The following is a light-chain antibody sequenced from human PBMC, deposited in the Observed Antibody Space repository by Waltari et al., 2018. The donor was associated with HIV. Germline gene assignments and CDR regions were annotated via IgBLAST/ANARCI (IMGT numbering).Light chain of an antibody. CDR3: CSYARSSTFYV. Sequence: QSALTQPASVSGSPGQSITISCPGTSSDVGSYNLVSWYQHHPGKAPKLMIYEVTKRPSGISDRFSGSKSGNTASLTISGLQAEDEADYYCCSYARSSTFYVFGTGTKVTVL. CDR1: SSDVGSYNL. CDR2: EVT. V-gene: IGLV2-23*02. J-gene: IGLJ1*01.